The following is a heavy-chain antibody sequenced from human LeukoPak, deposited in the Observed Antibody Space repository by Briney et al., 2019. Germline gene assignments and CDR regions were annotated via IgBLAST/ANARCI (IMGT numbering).Heavy chain of an antibody. CDR1: GVSFSSGSYY. Sequence: SETLTLTCTVSGVSFSSGSYYWSWIRQPPGKGLEWIGYIYYSGSTNYNPSLKGRVTISVDTSKNQFSLKLSSVTAADTAVYYCARDSPGVYYYYYGMDVWGQRTTVTVSS. J-gene: IGHJ6*02. CDR3: ARDSPGVYYYYYGMDV. CDR2: IYYSGST. D-gene: IGHD3-10*01. V-gene: IGHV4-61*01.